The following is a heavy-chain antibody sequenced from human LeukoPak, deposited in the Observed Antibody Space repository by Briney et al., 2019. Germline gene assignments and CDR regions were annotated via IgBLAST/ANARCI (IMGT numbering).Heavy chain of an antibody. J-gene: IGHJ5*02. CDR2: IIPILGIA. CDR1: GGTFSSYA. CDR3: ARDVEYSRSHWSDP. V-gene: IGHV1-69*04. Sequence: ASVKVSCKASGGTFSSYAISWVRQAPGQGLEWMGRIIPILGIANYAQKFQGRVTITADKSTSTAYMELSSLRSEDTAVYYCARDVEYSRSHWSDPWGQGTLVTVSS. D-gene: IGHD6-6*01.